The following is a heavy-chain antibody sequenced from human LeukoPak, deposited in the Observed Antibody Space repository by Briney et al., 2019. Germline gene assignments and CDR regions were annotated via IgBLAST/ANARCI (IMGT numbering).Heavy chain of an antibody. V-gene: IGHV3-30*03. J-gene: IGHJ4*02. Sequence: GRSLRLSCEASGFTFGSYGIHWVRQASGKGLEWVAVISYDGSNKNYVESVKGRFTISRDDSKNTLYLQMNSLRAEDTAVYYCASWWELPHYSGQGTLVTVSS. CDR3: ASWWELPHY. D-gene: IGHD1-26*01. CDR2: ISYDGSNK. CDR1: GFTFGSYG.